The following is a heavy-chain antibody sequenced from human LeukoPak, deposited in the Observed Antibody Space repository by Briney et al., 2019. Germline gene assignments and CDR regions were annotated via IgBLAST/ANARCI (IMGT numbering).Heavy chain of an antibody. V-gene: IGHV3-33*06. CDR1: GFSFSTYG. CDR2: MWYDGSKD. Sequence: GKSLRLSCAASGFSFSTYGTHWVRQAPGKGLEWVAVMWYDGSKDYYADSVKGRFTISRDTSKNTLYLQMNNLRAEDTAVYYCAKDRETYEYTFDYWGQGTLVTVSS. D-gene: IGHD6-6*01. CDR3: AKDRETYEYTFDY. J-gene: IGHJ4*02.